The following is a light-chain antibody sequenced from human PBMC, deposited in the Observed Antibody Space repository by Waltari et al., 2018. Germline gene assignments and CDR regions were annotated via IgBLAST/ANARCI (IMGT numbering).Light chain of an antibody. CDR3: QQAKNFPRT. J-gene: IGKJ1*01. CDR1: QDISTL. CDR2: AAS. V-gene: IGKV1-12*01. Sequence: DIQMTQSPSSVSASVGDRVTITCRASQDISTLLAWYQQKPGKAPKLLIYAASSLQAGVPSRFSGSGSGTDFTLTIRELQPEDVATYYCQQAKNFPRTFGQGTRVEIK.